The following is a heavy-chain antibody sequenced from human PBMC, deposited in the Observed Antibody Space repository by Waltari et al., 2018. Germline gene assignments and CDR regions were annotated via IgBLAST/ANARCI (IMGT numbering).Heavy chain of an antibody. CDR1: GGSISSYY. V-gene: IGHV4-59*01. CDR3: ARDHGDAFDI. J-gene: IGHJ3*02. CDR2: IYYSGST. Sequence: QVQLQESGPGLVQPSETLSLTCTVSGGSISSYYWSWNRQPPGKGLEWIGYIYYSGSTNYNPSLKSRVTISVDTSKNQFSLKLSSVTAADTAVYYCARDHGDAFDIWGQGTMVTVSS.